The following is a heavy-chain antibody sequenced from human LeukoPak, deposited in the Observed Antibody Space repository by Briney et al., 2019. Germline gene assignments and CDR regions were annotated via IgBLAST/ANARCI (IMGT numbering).Heavy chain of an antibody. CDR2: ISGYNGNT. CDR3: ARVGDSGGYYHLDY. Sequence: ASVKVSCKTSGYSFINFGFTWVRQAPGQGLEWMGWISGYNGNTDSAQNFQGRVAMTTDTSTSTADMELRSLRPDDTAVYYCARVGDSGGYYHLDYWGQGTLVTVSS. J-gene: IGHJ4*02. CDR1: GYSFINFG. V-gene: IGHV1-18*01. D-gene: IGHD3-22*01.